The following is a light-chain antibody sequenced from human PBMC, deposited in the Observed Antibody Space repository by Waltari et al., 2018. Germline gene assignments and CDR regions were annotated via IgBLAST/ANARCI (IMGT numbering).Light chain of an antibody. J-gene: IGLJ1*01. Sequence: QSALTQPASVSGSPGQSITIPCTGTSSDIGASNFVSCYQKNPGKAPKVMIYDVKNRPSGVSSRFSGSKSGNPASLTISGLQAEDEADYYCSSYTTGSTRYVFGSGTKVTVL. CDR3: SSYTTGSTRYV. CDR1: SSDIGASNF. V-gene: IGLV2-14*03. CDR2: DVK.